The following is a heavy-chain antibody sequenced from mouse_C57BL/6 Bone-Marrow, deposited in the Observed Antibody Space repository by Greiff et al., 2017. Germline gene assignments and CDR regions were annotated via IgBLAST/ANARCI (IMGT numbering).Heavy chain of an antibody. Sequence: VHVKQSGPELVKPGASVKIPCKASGYTFTDYNMDWVKQSHGQSLEWIGDINPNNGGTIYNQKFKGKATLTVDKSSSTAYMELRSPTSEDTAVYYCARPSYGFAYWGQGTLVTVSA. J-gene: IGHJ3*01. CDR1: GYTFTDYN. V-gene: IGHV1-18*01. CDR2: INPNNGGT. D-gene: IGHD1-1*01. CDR3: ARPSYGFAY.